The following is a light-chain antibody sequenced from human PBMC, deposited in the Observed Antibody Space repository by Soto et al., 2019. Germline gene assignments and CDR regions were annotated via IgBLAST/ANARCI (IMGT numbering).Light chain of an antibody. CDR2: EVS. CDR3: CSSAGSSTPLI. V-gene: IGLV2-23*02. CDR1: SSDVGSYNL. Sequence: HSVLTQPASVSGSPGQSITISCTGTSSDVGSYNLVSWYQQHPGKAPKLMIYEVSKRPSGVSNRFSGSKSGNTASLTISGLQAEDEADYYCCSSAGSSTPLIFGTGTKLTVL. J-gene: IGLJ1*01.